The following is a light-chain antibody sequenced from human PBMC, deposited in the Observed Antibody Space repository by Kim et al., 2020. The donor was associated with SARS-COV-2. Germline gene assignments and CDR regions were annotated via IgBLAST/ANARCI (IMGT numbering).Light chain of an antibody. J-gene: IGKJ4*01. CDR2: DAS. Sequence: DIQMTQSPSSLSASVGDRITITCQASQDIRKSLNWFQQKPGKAPKLLIHDASELEIGVSSRFSGSGSETDFTFTIDTLRPEDIAMYYCHQYNNLPYTFGGGTKVDIK. V-gene: IGKV1-33*01. CDR3: HQYNNLPYT. CDR1: QDIRKS.